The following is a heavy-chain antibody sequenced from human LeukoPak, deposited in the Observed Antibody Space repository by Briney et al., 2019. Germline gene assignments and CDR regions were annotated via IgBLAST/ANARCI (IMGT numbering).Heavy chain of an antibody. CDR2: IYHSGST. D-gene: IGHD1-26*01. CDR1: GYSISSGYY. J-gene: IGHJ6*03. Sequence: SKTLSLTCAVSGYSISSGYYWGWIRQPPGKGLEWIGSIYHSGSTYYNPSLKSRVTISVDTSKNQFSLKLSSVTAADTAVYYCARVGGYGPYYYYYYMDVWGKGTTVTVSS. V-gene: IGHV4-38-2*01. CDR3: ARVGGYGPYYYYYYMDV.